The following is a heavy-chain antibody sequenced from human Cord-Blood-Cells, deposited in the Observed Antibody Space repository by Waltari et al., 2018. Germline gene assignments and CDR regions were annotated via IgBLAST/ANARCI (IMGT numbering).Heavy chain of an antibody. CDR2: ISSSGSTI. V-gene: IGHV3-48*03. D-gene: IGHD3-10*01. Sequence: EVQLVESGGGLVQPGGSLRLSCAASGFTFSSYEMNWVRPAPGKGLEWVSYISSSGSTIYYADSVKGRFTISRDNAKNSLYLQMNSLRAEDTAVYYCARGGRYGSGSYDYWGQGTLVTVSS. CDR1: GFTFSSYE. J-gene: IGHJ4*02. CDR3: ARGGRYGSGSYDY.